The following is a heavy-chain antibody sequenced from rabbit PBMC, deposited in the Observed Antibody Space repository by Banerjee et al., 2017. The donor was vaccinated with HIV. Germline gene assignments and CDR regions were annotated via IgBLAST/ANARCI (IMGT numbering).Heavy chain of an antibody. CDR3: ARNYVNVFDP. Sequence: QEQLLESGGGLVQPEGSLTLSCKASGFDFRRYYLSWVRQAPGKGLEWIACIDTSDGDTDYANWPKGRFTISKASSTTVTLQMTSLTAADTATYFCARNYVNVFDPRGPGTLVTVS. CDR2: IDTSDGDT. D-gene: IGHD1-1*01. CDR1: GFDFRRYYL. J-gene: IGHJ2*01. V-gene: IGHV1S45*01.